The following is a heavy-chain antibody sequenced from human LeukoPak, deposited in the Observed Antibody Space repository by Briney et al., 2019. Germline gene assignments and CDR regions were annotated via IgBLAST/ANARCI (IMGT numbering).Heavy chain of an antibody. CDR2: ISSSGSYI. V-gene: IGHV3-21*01. CDR3: ARDGSGTTAAFDI. Sequence: PGGSLRLSYAASGFTFSSYSMNWVRQAPGKGLEWVSSISSSGSYIYYADSVKGRFTISRDNAKNSLYLQMNSLRAEDTAVYYCARDGSGTTAAFDIWGQGTMVTVSS. CDR1: GFTFSSYS. J-gene: IGHJ3*02. D-gene: IGHD1-1*01.